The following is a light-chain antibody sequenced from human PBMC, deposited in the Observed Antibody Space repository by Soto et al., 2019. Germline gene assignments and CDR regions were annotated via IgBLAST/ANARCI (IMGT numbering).Light chain of an antibody. J-gene: IGLJ1*01. CDR3: SSYTSISTYV. Sequence: QSALTQPASVSGSPGQSITISCTGTSSDIGGYNYVSWYQQHPGKAPKLMIYDVSNRPSGISNRFSGYKSGNTASLTISGLQAEDEADYYCSSYTSISTYVFGTGTKLTVL. CDR1: SSDIGGYNY. V-gene: IGLV2-14*03. CDR2: DVS.